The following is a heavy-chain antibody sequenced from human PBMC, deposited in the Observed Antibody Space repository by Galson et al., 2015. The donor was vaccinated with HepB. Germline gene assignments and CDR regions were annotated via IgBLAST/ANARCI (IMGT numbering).Heavy chain of an antibody. CDR1: GGTFSNYA. J-gene: IGHJ4*02. V-gene: IGHV1-69*04. CDR3: ARDLGSASI. Sequence: SVKVSCKASGGTFSNYAIHWVRQTPGQGLEWMGRVIPILDIEDYAQKFMGRVTFTADKSTNTAYMEVSSLRSEDTAVYYCARDLGSASIWGQGSLVTVSS. D-gene: IGHD6-6*01. CDR2: VIPILDIE.